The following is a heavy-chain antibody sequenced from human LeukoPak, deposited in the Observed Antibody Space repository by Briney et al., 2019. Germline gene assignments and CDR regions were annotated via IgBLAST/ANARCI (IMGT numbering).Heavy chain of an antibody. CDR2: IYYSGST. Sequence: SETLSLTCTVSGGSISSYYWSWIRQPPGKGLEWIGYIYYSGSTNYNPSLKSRVTISADTSKKQFSLKLRSVTAADTAVYYCARFLYSDPYWSQGTLVTVTS. CDR3: ARFLYSDPY. CDR1: GGSISSYY. J-gene: IGHJ4*02. D-gene: IGHD3-16*01. V-gene: IGHV4-59*01.